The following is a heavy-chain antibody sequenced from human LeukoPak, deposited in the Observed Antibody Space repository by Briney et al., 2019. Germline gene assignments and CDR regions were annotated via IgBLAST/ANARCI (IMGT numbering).Heavy chain of an antibody. V-gene: IGHV4-61*02. Sequence: PSETLSLTCTVSGGSISSGSYYWSWIRQPAGKGLEWIGRIYTSGSTNYNPSLKSRVTISVDTSKNQFSLKLSSVTAADTAVYYCARDRSGYAQDYWGQGTLVTVSS. CDR3: ARDRSGYAQDY. D-gene: IGHD5-12*01. CDR1: GGSISSGSYY. CDR2: IYTSGST. J-gene: IGHJ4*02.